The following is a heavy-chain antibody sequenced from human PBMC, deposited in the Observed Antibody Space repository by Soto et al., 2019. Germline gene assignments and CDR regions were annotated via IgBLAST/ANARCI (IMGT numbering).Heavy chain of an antibody. CDR3: AREIVTAGGNNYFDP. CDR1: GGTVASSHW. Sequence: SETLSLTCGVSGGTVASSHWWSWVRQSPGGGLEWIGNVYHTGDTNFNPSLQSRVTISVDKSNNQFSLRLNSLTAADTAVYFCAREIVTAGGNNYFDPWGPGTLVTV. V-gene: IGHV4-4*02. J-gene: IGHJ5*02. D-gene: IGHD2-21*02. CDR2: VYHTGDT.